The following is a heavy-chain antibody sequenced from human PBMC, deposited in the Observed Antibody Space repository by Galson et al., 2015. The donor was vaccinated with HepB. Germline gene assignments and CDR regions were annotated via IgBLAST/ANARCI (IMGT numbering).Heavy chain of an antibody. CDR1: GGSLSENY. V-gene: IGHV4-34*01. J-gene: IGHJ5*02. Sequence: ETLSLTCAVYGGSLSENYWSWIRQPPGKGLEWIGEIIHSGGTNYNPSLKSRVTMSVDTSKNQFSLNLSSVTAADTAVYYCARGDFGVAVGLGFDPWGQGTLVTVSP. CDR2: IIHSGGT. CDR3: ARGDFGVAVGLGFDP. D-gene: IGHD3-3*01.